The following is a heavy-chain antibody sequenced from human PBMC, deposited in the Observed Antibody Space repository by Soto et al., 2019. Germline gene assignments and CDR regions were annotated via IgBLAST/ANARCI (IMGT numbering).Heavy chain of an antibody. V-gene: IGHV3-30-3*01. CDR1: GFTLSSYA. CDR3: SRRYCSGDSCYFDY. J-gene: IGHJ4*02. Sequence: QVQLVESGGGVVQPGRSLRLSCAASGFTLSSYAMHWVRQAPGKGLGWVAVISYDGSDKYYADSVKGRFTISRDNYKNTLFLQINTLRPEDKAEYYFSRRYCSGDSCYFDYLGQGTLVTVSS. CDR2: ISYDGSDK. D-gene: IGHD2-15*01.